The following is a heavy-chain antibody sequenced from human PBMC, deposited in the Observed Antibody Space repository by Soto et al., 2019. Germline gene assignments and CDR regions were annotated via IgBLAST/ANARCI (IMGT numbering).Heavy chain of an antibody. CDR2: INHSGST. V-gene: IGHV4-34*01. CDR3: ARDPIMTTVTTNYFDY. CDR1: GGSFGGYY. Sequence: SETLSLTCAVYGGSFGGYYGSWIRQPPGKGLEWIGEINHSGSTNYNPSLKSRVTISVDTSKNQFSLKLSSVTAADTAVYYCARDPIMTTVTTNYFDYWGRGTLVTVSS. D-gene: IGHD4-17*01. J-gene: IGHJ4*02.